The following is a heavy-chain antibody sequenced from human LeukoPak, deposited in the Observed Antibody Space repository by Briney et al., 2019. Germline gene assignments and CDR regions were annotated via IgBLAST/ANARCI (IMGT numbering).Heavy chain of an antibody. Sequence: SETLSLTCAVYGGSFSGYYWSWIRQPPGKGLEWIREINHSGSTNYNPSLKSRVTISVDTSKNQFSLKLSSVTAADTAVYYCARAPLRFLRPYNWFDPWGQGTLVTVSS. CDR2: INHSGST. CDR3: ARAPLRFLRPYNWFDP. CDR1: GGSFSGYY. J-gene: IGHJ5*02. D-gene: IGHD3-3*01. V-gene: IGHV4-34*01.